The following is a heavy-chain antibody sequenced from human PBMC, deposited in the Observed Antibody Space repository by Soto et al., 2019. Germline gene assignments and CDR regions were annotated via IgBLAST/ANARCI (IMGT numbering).Heavy chain of an antibody. CDR2: INHSGST. D-gene: IGHD6-19*01. J-gene: IGHJ6*02. CDR1: GGSFSGYY. V-gene: IGHV4-34*01. CDR3: ARGVAGGFYYYYGMDV. Sequence: SETLSLTCAVYGGSFSGYYWSWIRQPPGKGLEWIGEINHSGSTNYNPSLKSRVTISVDTSKNQFSLKLSSVTAADTAVYYCARGVAGGFYYYYGMDVWGQGTTVTVS.